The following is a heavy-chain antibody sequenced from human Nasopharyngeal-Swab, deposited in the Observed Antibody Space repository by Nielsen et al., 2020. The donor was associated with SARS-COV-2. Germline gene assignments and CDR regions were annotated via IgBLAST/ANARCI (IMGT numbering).Heavy chain of an antibody. CDR1: GGTFSSYA. CDR3: ARLIAGDHDAFDI. Sequence: ASVKVSCKASGGTFSSYAISWLRRAPGQGLEWMGLINPNTGGTNYAQKFQGRVTMTRDTSISTAYMELSSLTSDDTALYYCARLIAGDHDAFDIWGQGTMVTVSS. J-gene: IGHJ3*02. D-gene: IGHD7-27*01. CDR2: INPNTGGT. V-gene: IGHV1-2*06.